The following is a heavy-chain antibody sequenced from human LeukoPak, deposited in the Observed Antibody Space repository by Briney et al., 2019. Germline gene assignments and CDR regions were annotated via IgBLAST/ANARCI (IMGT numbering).Heavy chain of an antibody. CDR3: ARDRDSSSWYAGSHPGMYYYYYYYMDV. V-gene: IGHV1-2*02. J-gene: IGHJ6*03. CDR2: INPNSGGT. Sequence: ASVKVSCKASGYTFTGYYMHWVRQAPGQGLEWMGWINPNSGGTNYAQKFQGRVTMTRDTSISTAYMELSRLRSDDTAVYYCARDRDSSSWYAGSHPGMYYYYYYYMDVWGKGTTVTVSS. CDR1: GYTFTGYY. D-gene: IGHD6-13*01.